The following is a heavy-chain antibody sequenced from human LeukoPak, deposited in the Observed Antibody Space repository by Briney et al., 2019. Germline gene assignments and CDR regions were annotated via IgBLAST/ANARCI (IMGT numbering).Heavy chain of an antibody. CDR1: GGSISSTNW. CDR2: IYHSGST. V-gene: IGHV4-4*02. CDR3: ARAIGLGYCSGGSCYKSPFDY. Sequence: PSETLTLTCAVSGGSISSTNWWSWVRQPPGKGLEWIGEIYHSGSTNYNPSLKSRVTISVDTSKNQFSLKLSSVTAADTAVYYCARAIGLGYCSGGSCYKSPFDYWGQGTLVTVSS. D-gene: IGHD2-15*01. J-gene: IGHJ4*02.